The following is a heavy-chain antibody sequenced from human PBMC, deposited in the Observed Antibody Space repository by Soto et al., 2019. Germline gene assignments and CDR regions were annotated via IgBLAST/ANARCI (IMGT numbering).Heavy chain of an antibody. CDR2: ISANNDHT. V-gene: IGHV1-18*01. Sequence: QVQLVQSGAEVKKPGASVKVSCKASGYTLNTYGITWVRQAPGQGLEWMGWISANNDHTNHPQKLQGRVTITTDTSTSTAYIELRSLTSDDTAVYYCARGTYVDYWGQGTLVTVSS. CDR1: GYTLNTYG. J-gene: IGHJ4*02. CDR3: ARGTYVDY.